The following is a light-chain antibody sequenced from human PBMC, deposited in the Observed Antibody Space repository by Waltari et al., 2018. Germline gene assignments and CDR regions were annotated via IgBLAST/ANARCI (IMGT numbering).Light chain of an antibody. CDR2: WAF. CDR1: QSVLYSSNNNNY. Sequence: DIVLTQSPDSLAVSLGERAIINCKSRQSVLYSSNNNNYLAWYQQKPGQPPKLLIYWAFTRDSGVPDRFSGSGSGTDFTLTISSLQAEDVAVYYCQQYYSAPLTFGGGTKVEIK. CDR3: QQYYSAPLT. J-gene: IGKJ4*01. V-gene: IGKV4-1*01.